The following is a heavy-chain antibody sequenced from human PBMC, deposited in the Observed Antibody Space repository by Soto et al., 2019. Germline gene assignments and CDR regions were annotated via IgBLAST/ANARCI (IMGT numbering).Heavy chain of an antibody. Sequence: SVKVSCKASGGTFSSHAFSWVRQAPGQGLEWMGDIIPFFDTADYAQKFQGRVTITADESTSTAYMELNSLTSEDTAVYYCARGPIYGSGSYLSDPWGQGTLVTVSS. CDR1: GGTFSSHA. J-gene: IGHJ5*02. V-gene: IGHV1-69*13. D-gene: IGHD3-10*01. CDR3: ARGPIYGSGSYLSDP. CDR2: IIPFFDTA.